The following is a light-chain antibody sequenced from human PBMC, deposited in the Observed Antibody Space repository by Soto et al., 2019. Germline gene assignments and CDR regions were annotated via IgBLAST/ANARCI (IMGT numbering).Light chain of an antibody. J-gene: IGLJ2*01. V-gene: IGLV2-8*01. CDR2: EVT. CDR3: SSSAGSDNLV. Sequence: QSVLTQPPSASGSPGQSVAISCTGTSSDVGGYNYVSWYQKYPDKAPKLIIYEVTKRPSGVPDRFSGSKSGNTASLTVSGLQAEDEADYYCSSSAGSDNLVFGGGTKVTVL. CDR1: SSDVGGYNY.